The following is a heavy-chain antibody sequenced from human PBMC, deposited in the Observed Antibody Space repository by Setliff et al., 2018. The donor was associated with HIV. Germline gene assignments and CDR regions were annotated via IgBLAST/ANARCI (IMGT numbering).Heavy chain of an antibody. CDR2: IIPMYGPA. CDR1: GVTFSNCS. J-gene: IGHJ4*02. CDR3: ARVGFSSRHTGDFFDS. D-gene: IGHD5-18*01. Sequence: SVKVSCKASGVTFSNCSISWVRQAPGQGLEWMGGIIPMYGPAHYAQKFQGRVTITADESTTTAYMELNSLTSEDTALYYCARVGFSSRHTGDFFDSWGQGTLVTAPQ. V-gene: IGHV1-69*13.